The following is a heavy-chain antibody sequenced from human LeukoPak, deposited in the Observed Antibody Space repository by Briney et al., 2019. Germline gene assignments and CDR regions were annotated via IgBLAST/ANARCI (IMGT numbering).Heavy chain of an antibody. CDR3: AREAEQWLFGLFFDY. D-gene: IGHD6-19*01. Sequence: GGSLRLSCAASGFTVSSNEMSWVRQAPGKGLEWASSISSSSSYIYYADSVKGRFTISRDNAKNSLHLQMNSLRAEDTAVYYCAREAEQWLFGLFFDYWGQGTLVTVSS. J-gene: IGHJ4*02. V-gene: IGHV3-21*01. CDR1: GFTVSSNE. CDR2: ISSSSSYI.